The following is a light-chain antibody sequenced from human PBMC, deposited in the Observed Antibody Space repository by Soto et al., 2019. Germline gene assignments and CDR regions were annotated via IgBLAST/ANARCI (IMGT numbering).Light chain of an antibody. CDR3: QQYNNWPPGT. Sequence: EIVMTQSPATLSVSPGERATLSCRASQSVSSNLAWYQQKPGQAPRLLIYGASTRATGIPARFSGSRSWTEFTHTISRLQSEYFAVYYCQQYNNWPPGTFGPGTKVDIK. CDR1: QSVSSN. CDR2: GAS. J-gene: IGKJ3*01. V-gene: IGKV3-15*01.